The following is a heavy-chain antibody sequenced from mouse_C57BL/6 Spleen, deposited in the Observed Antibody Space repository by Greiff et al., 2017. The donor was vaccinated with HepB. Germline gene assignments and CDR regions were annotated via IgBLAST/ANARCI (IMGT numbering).Heavy chain of an antibody. CDR2: INPNNGGT. CDR3: ARRYYYGSSSAWFAY. D-gene: IGHD1-1*01. Sequence: VQLQQSGPELVKPGASVKISCKASGYTFTDYYMNWVKQSHGKSLEWIGDINPNNGGTSYNQKFKGKATLTVDKSSSTAYMELRSLTSEDSAVYYCARRYYYGSSSAWFAYWGQGTLVTVSA. J-gene: IGHJ3*01. CDR1: GYTFTDYY. V-gene: IGHV1-26*01.